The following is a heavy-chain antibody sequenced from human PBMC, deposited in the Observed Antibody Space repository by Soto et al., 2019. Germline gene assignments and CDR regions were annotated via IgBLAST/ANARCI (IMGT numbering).Heavy chain of an antibody. Sequence: SETLSLTGTVSGDSFSSTTCYWGWIRQPPGKGLEWIGTVHYTGSNYYHPSLKSRVSISIDASKNQFSLELRSVTAADTAVYYCARLALWFAKVDSWGQGTLVTVSS. CDR1: GDSFSSTTCY. CDR3: ARLALWFAKVDS. V-gene: IGHV4-39*01. D-gene: IGHD3-10*01. J-gene: IGHJ4*02. CDR2: VHYTGSN.